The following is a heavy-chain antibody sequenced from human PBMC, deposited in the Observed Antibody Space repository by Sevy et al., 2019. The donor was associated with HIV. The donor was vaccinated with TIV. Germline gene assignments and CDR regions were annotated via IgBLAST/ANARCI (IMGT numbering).Heavy chain of an antibody. D-gene: IGHD3-22*01. CDR1: GFTFSYHD. CDR2: ISSGSSYI. V-gene: IGHV3-21*04. CDR3: ASPLNYYDSPSAY. Sequence: GGSLRLSCAASGFTFSYHDMNWVRQAPGKGLEWVSSISSGSSYIFYADSVKGRFTISRDNAKNSLYLQMNSLRAEDTAVYYCASPLNYYDSPSAYWGQGTLVTVSS. J-gene: IGHJ4*02.